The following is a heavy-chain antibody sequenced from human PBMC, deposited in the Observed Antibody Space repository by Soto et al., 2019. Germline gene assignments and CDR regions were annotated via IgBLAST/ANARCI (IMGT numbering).Heavy chain of an antibody. CDR3: ARVPGP. J-gene: IGHJ5*02. CDR2: IYHRGST. V-gene: IGHV4-30-2*01. CDR1: GGSISSVGYS. Sequence: QLQLQESGSGLVNLSQTLPLTGAFSGGSISSVGYSWSGTRQPPGKGLEWIGSIYHRGSTYYNPSLKRGVTISVDRSKNQFSLKLSSVTAADTAVYYCARVPGPWGQGTLVTVSS. D-gene: IGHD3-10*01.